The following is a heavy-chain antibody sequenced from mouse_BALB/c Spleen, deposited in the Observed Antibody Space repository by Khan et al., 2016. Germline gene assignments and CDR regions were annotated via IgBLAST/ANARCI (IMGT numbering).Heavy chain of an antibody. CDR3: ARDDQDFYSWFSS. Sequence: QVQLKESGPGLVAPSQSLSITCNVSGFSLTNSGVHWVRQPPRKGLDWLGVIWDGGGTDYNSELMSRMSIIRDTNQNQVFLQLNLLQTDYTAMYYCARDDQDFYSWFSSWRHGTLVTVSA. V-gene: IGHV2-9*02. D-gene: IGHD2-1*01. CDR2: IWDGGGT. CDR1: GFSLTNSG. J-gene: IGHJ3*01.